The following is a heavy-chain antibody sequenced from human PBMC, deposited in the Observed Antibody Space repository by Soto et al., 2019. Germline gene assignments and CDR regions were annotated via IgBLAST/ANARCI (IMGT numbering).Heavy chain of an antibody. CDR3: ARGKIAARRVLDY. Sequence: EVQLVESGGDLVKPGGSLRLSCAASGFTFSSYSMNWVRQAPGKGLEWVSSISSSSSYIYYADSVKGRFTISRDNAKNSLYLQMNSLRAEDTAVYYCARGKIAARRVLDYWGQGTLVTVSS. V-gene: IGHV3-21*01. CDR2: ISSSSSYI. D-gene: IGHD6-6*01. J-gene: IGHJ4*02. CDR1: GFTFSSYS.